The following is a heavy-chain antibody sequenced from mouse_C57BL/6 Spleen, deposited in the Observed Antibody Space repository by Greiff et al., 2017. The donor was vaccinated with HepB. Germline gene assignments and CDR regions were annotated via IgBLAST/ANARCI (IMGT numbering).Heavy chain of an antibody. J-gene: IGHJ3*01. CDR1: GYAFSSSW. D-gene: IGHD1-1*01. CDR2: IYPGDGDT. CDR3: ARSRDPAWFAY. Sequence: QVQLQQSGPELVKPGASVKISCKASGYAFSSSWMNWVKQRPGKGLEWIGRIYPGDGDTNYNGKFKGKATLTAAKSSSTAYMQLSSLTSEDSAVYFCARSRDPAWFAYWGQGTLVTVSA. V-gene: IGHV1-82*01.